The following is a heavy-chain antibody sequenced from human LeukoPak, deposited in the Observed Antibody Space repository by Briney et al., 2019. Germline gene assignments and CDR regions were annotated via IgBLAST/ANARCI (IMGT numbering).Heavy chain of an antibody. D-gene: IGHD6-13*01. CDR3: AKDVLYSSSWYYYFDY. CDR2: ISGSGGST. Sequence: GGSLRLSCAASGFTFSSYALSWVRQAPGKGREWVSAISGSGGSTYYADSVKGRFTISRDNSKNTLYLQVNSLRAEDTAVYYCAKDVLYSSSWYYYFDYWGQGTLVTVSS. J-gene: IGHJ4*02. CDR1: GFTFSSYA. V-gene: IGHV3-23*01.